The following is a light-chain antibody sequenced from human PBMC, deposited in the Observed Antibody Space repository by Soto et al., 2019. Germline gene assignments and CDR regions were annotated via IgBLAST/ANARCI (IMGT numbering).Light chain of an antibody. CDR1: SSDVGGYNY. V-gene: IGLV2-14*01. Sequence: QSLLSQSASVSGSPGQSITISCTGTSSDVGGYNYVSWYQQHPGKAPKLMIYDVSNRPSGVSNRFSGSKSGNTASLTISGLQAEDEADYYCSSYTSSSTLYVFGTGTQLTVL. CDR2: DVS. CDR3: SSYTSSSTLYV. J-gene: IGLJ1*01.